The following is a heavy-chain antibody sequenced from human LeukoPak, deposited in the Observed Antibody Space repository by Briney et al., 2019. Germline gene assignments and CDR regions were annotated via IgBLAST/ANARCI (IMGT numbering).Heavy chain of an antibody. CDR2: LHSGGNT. CDR3: ARGSSSGYWSTNQHYFDY. Sequence: GGSLRLSCAASGFTVSSSYMSWVRQAPGKGLEWVSVLHSGGNTFYADSVKGRFTISRDNSKNTLYIQMNSLRAEDTAVYYCARGSSSGYWSTNQHYFDYWGQGTLVTVSS. V-gene: IGHV3-66*01. CDR1: GFTVSSSY. D-gene: IGHD3-22*01. J-gene: IGHJ4*02.